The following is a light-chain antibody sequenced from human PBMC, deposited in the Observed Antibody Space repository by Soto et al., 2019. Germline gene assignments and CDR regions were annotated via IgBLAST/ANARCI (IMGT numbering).Light chain of an antibody. V-gene: IGLV1-40*01. Sequence: QSVLTQPPSVSGAPGQRVTISCTGSSSNIGAGYGVNWYQQLPGRAPKLLIYGNTNRPSGVPDRISGSKSGTSASLAITGLQAEDEADYYCESYDSTLSGSRFGGGTKVTVL. CDR2: GNT. J-gene: IGLJ3*02. CDR3: ESYDSTLSGSR. CDR1: SSNIGAGYG.